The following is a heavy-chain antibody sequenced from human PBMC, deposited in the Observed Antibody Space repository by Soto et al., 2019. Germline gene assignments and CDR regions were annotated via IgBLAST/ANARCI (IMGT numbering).Heavy chain of an antibody. CDR2: LSGSGATT. CDR3: AKPPESSSTFYYYGLDV. CDR1: GFAFSSYA. D-gene: IGHD2-2*01. Sequence: VQLLESGGGLVQPGGSLRLSCAASGFAFSSYAMTWVRQAPGKGLEWVSALSGSGATTYYADSVKGRFTISRDNSKNTLSLEMNSLRAEDTAVYYCAKPPESSSTFYYYGLDVWDQGTTVTVSS. J-gene: IGHJ6*02. V-gene: IGHV3-23*01.